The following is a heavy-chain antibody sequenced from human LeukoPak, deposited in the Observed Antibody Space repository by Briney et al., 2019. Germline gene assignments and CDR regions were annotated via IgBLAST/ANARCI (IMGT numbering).Heavy chain of an antibody. CDR1: GYSFTDYW. D-gene: IGHD2-15*01. V-gene: IGHV5-51*01. J-gene: IGHJ6*02. Sequence: GESLKISCQGSGYSFTDYWIGWVRQMPGKGLEWMGIIFPDDSDTKYSPSFQGQVTISVDKSISTAYLQWSSLKASDSAMYYCARHGPSGRIGVRCSTSFHYYGMDVWGQGTTATASS. CDR2: IFPDDSDT. CDR3: ARHGPSGRIGVRCSTSFHYYGMDV.